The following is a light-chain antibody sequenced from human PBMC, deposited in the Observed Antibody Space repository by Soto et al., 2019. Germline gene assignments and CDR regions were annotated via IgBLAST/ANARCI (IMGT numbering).Light chain of an antibody. Sequence: EIGLTQSPGTLSLSPWERATLSCRASQSVSSSYLAWYQQKPGQAPRLLIYGASSRATGIPDRFSGSGSGTDFTLTISRLEPEDFAVYYCQQYGHSLWTFGQGTKVDIK. J-gene: IGKJ1*01. CDR3: QQYGHSLWT. CDR1: QSVSSSY. V-gene: IGKV3-20*01. CDR2: GAS.